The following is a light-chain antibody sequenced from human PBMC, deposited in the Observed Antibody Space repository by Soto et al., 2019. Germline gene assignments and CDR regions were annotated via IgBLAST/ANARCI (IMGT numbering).Light chain of an antibody. CDR2: GAS. Sequence: EIVLTQSPATGSLSPMERATLSFRASQSVSSYLAWYQQKPGQAPRLLIHGASTRATGVPARFSGSGSGTDFTLTISSLEPEDSAVYYCQQRHMWPITFGQGTRWRL. J-gene: IGKJ5*01. CDR1: QSVSSY. V-gene: IGKV3-11*01. CDR3: QQRHMWPIT.